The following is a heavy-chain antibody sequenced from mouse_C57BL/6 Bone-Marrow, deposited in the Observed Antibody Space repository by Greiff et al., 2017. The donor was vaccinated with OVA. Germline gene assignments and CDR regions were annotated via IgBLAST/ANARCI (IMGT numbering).Heavy chain of an antibody. Sequence: QVQLQQSGAELVKPGASVKISCKASGYAFSSYWMNWVKQRPGKGLEWIGQIYPGDGDTTYNGKFKGKATLTADKSSSTAYMQLSSLTSEDAAVYFCARWGTVVAPYFDYWGQGTTLTVSS. V-gene: IGHV1-80*01. D-gene: IGHD1-1*01. CDR3: ARWGTVVAPYFDY. CDR1: GYAFSSYW. CDR2: IYPGDGDT. J-gene: IGHJ2*01.